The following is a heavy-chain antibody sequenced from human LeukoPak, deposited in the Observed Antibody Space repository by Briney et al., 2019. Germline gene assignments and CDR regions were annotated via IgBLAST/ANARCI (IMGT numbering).Heavy chain of an antibody. J-gene: IGHJ5*02. V-gene: IGHV4-39*07. D-gene: IGHD5-18*01. CDR2: IYYSGST. CDR3: ACYGYSYGTRGDWFDP. CDR1: GGSISSSSYY. Sequence: NPSETLSLTCTVSGGSISSSSYYWGWIRQPPGKGLEWIGSIYYSGSTNYNPSLKSRVTISVDTSKNQFSLELSSVTAADTAVYYCACYGYSYGTRGDWFDPWGQGTLVTVSS.